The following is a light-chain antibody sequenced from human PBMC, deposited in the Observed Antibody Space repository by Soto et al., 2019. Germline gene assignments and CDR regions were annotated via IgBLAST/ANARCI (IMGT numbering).Light chain of an antibody. J-gene: IGKJ1*01. Sequence: DIQMTQSPSTLSASVGDRVTITCRARQSISSWLAWYQQKPGKAPKLLIYDASSLESGVPSRFSGSGSGTEFTLTISSLQPDDCATYYCQQYNSYSWTFGQGTKVDIK. CDR3: QQYNSYSWT. V-gene: IGKV1-5*01. CDR2: DAS. CDR1: QSISSW.